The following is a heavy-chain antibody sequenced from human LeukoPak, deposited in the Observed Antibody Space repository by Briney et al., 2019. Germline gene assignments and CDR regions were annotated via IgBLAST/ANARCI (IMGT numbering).Heavy chain of an antibody. D-gene: IGHD3-22*01. J-gene: IGHJ4*02. CDR2: ISSSGSTI. V-gene: IGHV3-48*03. Sequence: GGSLRLSCAASGFTFSSYEMNWVRQAPGKGLEWVSYISSSGSTIYYADSLRGRFTISRDNAKNSLYLQLNSLRAEDTAVYYCAREHYYDSSGLDYWGQGTLVTVSS. CDR3: AREHYYDSSGLDY. CDR1: GFTFSSYE.